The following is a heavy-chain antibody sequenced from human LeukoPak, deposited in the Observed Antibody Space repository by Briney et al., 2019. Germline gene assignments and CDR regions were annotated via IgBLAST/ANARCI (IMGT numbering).Heavy chain of an antibody. J-gene: IGHJ3*02. D-gene: IGHD4-17*01. V-gene: IGHV4-28*05. Sequence: SDTLSLTCAVSGYSISSSNYWGWIRQPPGKGLEWIGHFYYSGSIYYNPSLKSRVTMSVDTSKNQFSLKLSSVTAVDTAVYYCARKATTGPTKAAFDIWGQGTMVTVSS. CDR1: GYSISSSNY. CDR3: ARKATTGPTKAAFDI. CDR2: FYYSGSI.